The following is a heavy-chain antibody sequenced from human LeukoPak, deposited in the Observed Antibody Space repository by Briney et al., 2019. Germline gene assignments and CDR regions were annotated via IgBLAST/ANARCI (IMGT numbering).Heavy chain of an antibody. D-gene: IGHD6-19*01. CDR3: SRGLVPQTSGWPFDY. V-gene: IGHV3-7*04. CDR2: IKQDRSEK. J-gene: IGHJ4*02. CDR1: GLTFSSYW. Sequence: GGSLRLSCAASGLTFSSYWMSWVRQAPGKGLEWVANIKQDRSEKYYVDSVKGRFTISRDNAKNSVYLQMNSLRADDTAVYYCSRGLVPQTSGWPFDYWGQGTLVTVSS.